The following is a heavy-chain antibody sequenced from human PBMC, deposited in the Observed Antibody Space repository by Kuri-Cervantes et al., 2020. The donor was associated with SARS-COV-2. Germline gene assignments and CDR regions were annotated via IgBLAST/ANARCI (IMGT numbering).Heavy chain of an antibody. J-gene: IGHJ4*02. CDR3: AGATIFGVDRSPVY. CDR1: GDSMNNGNW. D-gene: IGHD3-3*01. Sequence: SETLSLTCDVSGDSMNNGNWWTWVRQTPGKGLEWIGEIYHNGNTNYNPSLKSRVTISVDESKNQFSLKLNSVTAADTAVYYCAGATIFGVDRSPVYWGQGTLVTVSS. V-gene: IGHV4-4*02. CDR2: IYHNGNT.